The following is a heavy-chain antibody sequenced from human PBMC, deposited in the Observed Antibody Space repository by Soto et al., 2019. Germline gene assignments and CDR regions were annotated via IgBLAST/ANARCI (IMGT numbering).Heavy chain of an antibody. J-gene: IGHJ2*01. V-gene: IGHV4-30-4*01. D-gene: IGHD1-26*01. CDR1: GGSITSGAYY. CDR3: ARARGGSYSGWYFDL. Sequence: QVPLQESGPGLVKPSQTLSLTCRVSGGSITSGAYYWSWIRQPPGKGLEWIGYINYSGSTYYNPSLKSRVIISVDTSKNQFSLKLNSVTAADTVVYYCARARGGSYSGWYFDLWGRGTLVTVSS. CDR2: INYSGST.